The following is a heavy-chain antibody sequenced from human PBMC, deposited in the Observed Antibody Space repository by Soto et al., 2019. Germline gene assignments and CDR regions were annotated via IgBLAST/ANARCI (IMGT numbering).Heavy chain of an antibody. CDR2: IYHSGTT. CDR1: GYSITSDFY. V-gene: IGHV4-38-2*01. CDR3: VRIGRDSTSCYSWFDP. Sequence: PSENLSLTCLVSGYSITSDFYWGWIREPPGKGLEWIGSIYHSGTTYSDPSLKSRLTISVDTSKNQFSLMLTSVTAADTAVYYCVRIGRDSTSCYSWFDPLGQVSLVTVSS. D-gene: IGHD2-2*02. J-gene: IGHJ5*02.